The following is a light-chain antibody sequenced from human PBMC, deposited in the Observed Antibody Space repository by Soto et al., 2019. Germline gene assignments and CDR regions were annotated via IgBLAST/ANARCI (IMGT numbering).Light chain of an antibody. J-gene: IGLJ1*01. CDR3: SSYTSSSTLV. CDR1: SSDVGDYNY. Sequence: QYVLTQPASVSWSPGQSITISCTVTSSDVGDYNYVSWYQQHPGKAPKLMIYEVNNRPSGVSNRFSGSKSGNTASLTISGLQAEDEADYYCSSYTSSSTLVFGTGTKVTVL. V-gene: IGLV2-14*01. CDR2: EVN.